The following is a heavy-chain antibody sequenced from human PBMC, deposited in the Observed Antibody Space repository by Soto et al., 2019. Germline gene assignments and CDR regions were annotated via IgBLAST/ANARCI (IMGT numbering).Heavy chain of an antibody. V-gene: IGHV4-4*02. CDR2: IYHSGST. D-gene: IGHD5-18*01. CDR3: AGWIQLQQYYYYGMDV. CDR1: GGSISSSNW. Sequence: QVQLQESGPGLVKPSGTLSLTCAVSGGSISSSNWWSWVRQPPGKGLEWIGEIYHSGSTNYNPSLKRRVTISLDKSKNQFSLKLSSVTAADTAVYYCAGWIQLQQYYYYGMDVWGQGTTVTVSS. J-gene: IGHJ6*02.